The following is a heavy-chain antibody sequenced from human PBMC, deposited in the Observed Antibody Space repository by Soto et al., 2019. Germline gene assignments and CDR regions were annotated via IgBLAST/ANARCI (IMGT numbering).Heavy chain of an antibody. Sequence: PGGSLRLSCAASGFTFSSYSMNWVRQAPGKGLEWVSSISSSSSYIYYADSVKGRFTISRDNAKNSLYLQMNSLRAEDTAVYYCAKDRALSLRYYYYMDVWGKGTTVTVSS. J-gene: IGHJ6*03. CDR3: AKDRALSLRYYYYMDV. CDR2: ISSSSSYI. V-gene: IGHV3-21*04. CDR1: GFTFSSYS. D-gene: IGHD3-16*02.